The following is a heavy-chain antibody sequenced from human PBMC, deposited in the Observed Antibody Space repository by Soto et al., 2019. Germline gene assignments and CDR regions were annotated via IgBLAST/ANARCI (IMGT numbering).Heavy chain of an antibody. D-gene: IGHD3-10*01. J-gene: IGHJ4*02. CDR1: GGSFSGYY. V-gene: IGHV4-34*01. Sequence: QVQLQQWGAGLLKPSETLSLTCAVYGGSFSGYYWSWIRQPPGKGLEWIGEINHSGSTNYNPSLKSRVTISVDTSKNQFSLKLSSVTDADPAVYYCARVRNSMVRGVRLYYFDYWGQGTLVTVSS. CDR2: INHSGST. CDR3: ARVRNSMVRGVRLYYFDY.